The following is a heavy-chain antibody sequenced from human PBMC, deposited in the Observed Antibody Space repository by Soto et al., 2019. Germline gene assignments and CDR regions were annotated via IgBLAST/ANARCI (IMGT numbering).Heavy chain of an antibody. Sequence: QVQLVQSGAEVKKPGASVKVSCKASGYTFTSYYMHWVRQAPGQGLEWMGISNPSGGSTSYAQKFHGRVTMTRDTSTSTVYMELSSLRSEDTAVYYCARDKYSSSSLGWFDPWGQGTLVTVSS. D-gene: IGHD6-6*01. CDR1: GYTFTSYY. CDR3: ARDKYSSSSLGWFDP. J-gene: IGHJ5*02. V-gene: IGHV1-46*01. CDR2: SNPSGGST.